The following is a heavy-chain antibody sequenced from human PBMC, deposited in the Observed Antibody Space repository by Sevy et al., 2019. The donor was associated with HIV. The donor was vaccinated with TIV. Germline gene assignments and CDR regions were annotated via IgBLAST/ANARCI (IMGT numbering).Heavy chain of an antibody. CDR2: INTNSGDTGT. D-gene: IGHD2-15*01. CDR1: GYTFTGNY. J-gene: IGHJ4*02. V-gene: IGHV1-2*02. CDR3: AREGYDLWGGYSATYLEY. Sequence: ASVKVSCKTSGYTFTGNYIHWVRQAPGQGLEWMGWINTNSGDTGTKYAQKFQGRVTMTSDRSINTIYMDLTRLSPDGYAVYFCAREGYDLWGGYSATYLEYRGQGTLVTVSS.